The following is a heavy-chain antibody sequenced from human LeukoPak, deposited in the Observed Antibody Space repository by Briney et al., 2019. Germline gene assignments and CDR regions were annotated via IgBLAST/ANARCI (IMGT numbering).Heavy chain of an antibody. V-gene: IGHV3-53*01. J-gene: IGHJ4*02. Sequence: PGGSLRLSCAASGFTVSSNYMSWVRQAPGKGLEWVSVIYSGGSTYYADSVKGRFTISRDNSKNTLYLQMNSLRAEDTAVYYCASGSYYTALTFAYWGQGTLVTVSS. CDR1: GFTVSSNY. CDR3: ASGSYYTALTFAY. D-gene: IGHD1-26*01. CDR2: IYSGGST.